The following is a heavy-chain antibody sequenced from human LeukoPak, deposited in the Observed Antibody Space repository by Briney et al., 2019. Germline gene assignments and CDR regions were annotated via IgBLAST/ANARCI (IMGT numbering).Heavy chain of an antibody. CDR1: GFTFSSYG. CDR2: ISYDGSNK. D-gene: IGHD3-3*01. Sequence: GGSLRLCCAASGFTFSSYGMHWVRQAPGKGLEWVAVISYDGSNKYYADSVKGRFTISRDNSKNTLYLQMNSLRAEDTAVYYCAKAVTYYDFWSGYYPFDYYYGMDVWGQGTTVTVSS. J-gene: IGHJ6*02. CDR3: AKAVTYYDFWSGYYPFDYYYGMDV. V-gene: IGHV3-30*18.